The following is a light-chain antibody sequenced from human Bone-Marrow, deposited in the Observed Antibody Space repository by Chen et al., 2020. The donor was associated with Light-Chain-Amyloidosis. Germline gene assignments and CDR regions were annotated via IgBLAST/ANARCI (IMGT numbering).Light chain of an antibody. CDR1: QNLLYSSNNKNY. V-gene: IGKV4-1*01. J-gene: IGKJ2*01. CDR3: QQYYNTPYT. CDR2: WAS. Sequence: DIVMTQSPDSLAVSLVERATINCKSSQNLLYSSNNKNYLAWYQQKSGQPPKLLIYWASARESGVADRFSGGGSGTDFTLTISTLQAEDVAVYYCQQYYNTPYTFGQGTKLEIK.